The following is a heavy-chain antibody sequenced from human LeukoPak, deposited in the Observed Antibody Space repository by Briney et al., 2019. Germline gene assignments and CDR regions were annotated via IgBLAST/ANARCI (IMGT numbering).Heavy chain of an antibody. V-gene: IGHV3-30*03. D-gene: IGHD3-16*01. CDR3: ASIWDGVGFH. CDR2: ILYDGSQK. Sequence: RSLRLSCAASGFTFRSYDMHWVRQAPGRGLEWVALILYDGSQKSYADSVKGRFTISRDNAKNSLYLQMNSLRAEDTAVYYCASIWDGVGFHWGQGTLVTVSS. CDR1: GFTFRSYD. J-gene: IGHJ4*02.